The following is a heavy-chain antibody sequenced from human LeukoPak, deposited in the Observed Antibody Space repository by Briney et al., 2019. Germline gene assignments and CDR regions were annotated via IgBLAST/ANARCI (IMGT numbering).Heavy chain of an antibody. J-gene: IGHJ6*03. D-gene: IGHD6-19*01. Sequence: ASVKVSCKASGGTFSRYAISWVRQAPGQGLEWMGGIIPVLGTTNYAQTFQNKVTITADESTSTTYMELSSPRSEDTAVYYCARRAVGNSYYHSMDVWGKGTTVTVSS. CDR1: GGTFSRYA. CDR2: IIPVLGTT. CDR3: ARRAVGNSYYHSMDV. V-gene: IGHV1-69*13.